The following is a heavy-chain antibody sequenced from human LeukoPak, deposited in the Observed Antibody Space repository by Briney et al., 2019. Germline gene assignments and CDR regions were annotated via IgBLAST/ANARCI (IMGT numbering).Heavy chain of an antibody. CDR2: IRYDGNNK. Sequence: PGGSLRLSCAASGFTFSSYGVHWVRQAPGKGLEWVAFIRYDGNNKQYADSVKGRFTISGDDSKNTLYLQMNSLRAEDTAMYYCAKTLRDSSGYYAAGNWGQGTLVTVSS. CDR1: GFTFSSYG. D-gene: IGHD3-22*01. CDR3: AKTLRDSSGYYAAGN. V-gene: IGHV3-30*02. J-gene: IGHJ4*02.